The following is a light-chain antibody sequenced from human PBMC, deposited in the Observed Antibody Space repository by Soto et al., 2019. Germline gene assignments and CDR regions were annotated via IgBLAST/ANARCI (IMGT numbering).Light chain of an antibody. CDR1: QSVRSSY. Sequence: EIVLTQSPGTLSLSPGERATLACRASQSVRSSYLAWYQQKPGQSPRLLIYGASTRATGIPHRFSGSGSGTDFTPTISRLEPEDCAVYYCQQYGSSPRFTFGPGTKVAIK. CDR3: QQYGSSPRFT. CDR2: GAS. V-gene: IGKV3-20*01. J-gene: IGKJ3*01.